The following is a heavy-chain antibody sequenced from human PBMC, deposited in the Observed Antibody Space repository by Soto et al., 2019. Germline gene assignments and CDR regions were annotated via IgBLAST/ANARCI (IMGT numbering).Heavy chain of an antibody. V-gene: IGHV4-31*03. CDR1: GDSINNGDYY. J-gene: IGHJ6*01. CDR3: SREGYNYNGMDV. Sequence: QVQLQESGPGLVNPSQTLSLTCTVSGDSINNGDYYWSWVRHHPVKGLEWIGYIYYSGATSNNPSLKGRVTISLDTSESHFSLRLCSVTAADTAVYYCSREGYNYNGMDVW. CDR2: IYYSGAT.